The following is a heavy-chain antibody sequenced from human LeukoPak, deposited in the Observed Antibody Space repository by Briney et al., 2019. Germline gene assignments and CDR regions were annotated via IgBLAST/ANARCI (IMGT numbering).Heavy chain of an antibody. Sequence: SETLSLTCTVSGGSISSSSYYWGWIRQPPGKGLEWIGYIYYSGSTSYNPSLKSRVTISVDTSKNQFSLRLRSVTAADTAVYYCARVTGYMIEDYFDYWGQGTLVTVSS. CDR2: IYYSGST. V-gene: IGHV4-61*05. D-gene: IGHD3-22*01. CDR1: GGSISSSSYY. CDR3: ARVTGYMIEDYFDY. J-gene: IGHJ4*02.